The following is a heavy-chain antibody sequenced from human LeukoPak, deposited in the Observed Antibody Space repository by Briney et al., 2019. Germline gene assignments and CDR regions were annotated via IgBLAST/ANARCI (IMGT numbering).Heavy chain of an antibody. D-gene: IGHD3-3*01. CDR2: ISSSGTTI. V-gene: IGHV3-11*01. CDR3: ARVPNLNYDFWSDTKWGLDY. J-gene: IGHJ4*02. Sequence: GGSLRLSCAASGFTFSDYYMSWIRQAPGKGLEWVSYISSSGTTIYYADSVKGRFTISRDNAKNSMYLQMNSLRAEDTAVYYCARVPNLNYDFWSDTKWGLDYWGQGTLVTVSS. CDR1: GFTFSDYY.